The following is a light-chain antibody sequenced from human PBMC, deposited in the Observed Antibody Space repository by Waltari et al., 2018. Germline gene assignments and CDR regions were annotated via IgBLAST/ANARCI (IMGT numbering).Light chain of an antibody. CDR2: ENN. J-gene: IGLJ3*02. Sequence: QSVLTQPPSVSAAPGQKVTISCSGSSSNIGNKYVSWYQQLPGTAPKLLIYENNSLPSVTPARVSGSESDTSATLGITGLQTGDEADYYCGAWDSSLNAWVFGGGTKGTVL. CDR1: SSNIGNKY. CDR3: GAWDSSLNAWV. V-gene: IGLV1-51*02.